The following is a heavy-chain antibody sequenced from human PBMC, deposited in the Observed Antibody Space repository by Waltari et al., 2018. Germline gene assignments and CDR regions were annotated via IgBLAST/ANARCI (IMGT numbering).Heavy chain of an antibody. CDR1: GFTLGRHW. V-gene: IGHV3-7*01. CDR2: IMTDGSEE. D-gene: IGHD3-22*01. J-gene: IGHJ3*02. CDR3: ARDQWFAFDI. Sequence: EVQLVESGGGLVKPGGYLRLSCAASGFTLGRHWMRWVRHSPGKGPEWVANIMTDGSEEYYVDSVRGRFTISRDNAKNSLYLQMNSLRPEDTAVYYCARDQWFAFDIWGHGTMVTVSS.